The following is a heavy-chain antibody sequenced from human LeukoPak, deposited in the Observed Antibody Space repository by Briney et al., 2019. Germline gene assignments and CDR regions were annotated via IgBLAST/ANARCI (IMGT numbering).Heavy chain of an antibody. D-gene: IGHD6-19*01. V-gene: IGHV3-33*01. J-gene: IGHJ6*03. CDR2: IWYDGSNK. CDR1: GFTFSSYG. CDR3: ARDGSGWYYYYYMDV. Sequence: PGRSLRLSCAASGFTFSSYGMHWVRQAPGKGLEWVAVIWYDGSNKYYADSVKGRFTISRDNSKNTLYLQMNSLRAEDTAVYYCARDGSGWYYYYYMDVWGKGTTVTVSS.